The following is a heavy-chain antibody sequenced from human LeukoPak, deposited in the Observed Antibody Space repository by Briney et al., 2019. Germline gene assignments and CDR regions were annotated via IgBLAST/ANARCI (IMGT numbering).Heavy chain of an antibody. J-gene: IGHJ3*02. CDR3: AKSGLGYCSGGSCYPGLLDI. D-gene: IGHD2-15*01. Sequence: PGGSLRLSCAAFGFTFSSYGMHWVRQAPGKGLEWVAVISYDGSNKYYADSVKGRFTISRDNSKNTLYLQMNSLRAEDTAVYYCAKSGLGYCSGGSCYPGLLDIWGQGTMVTVSS. V-gene: IGHV3-30*18. CDR1: GFTFSSYG. CDR2: ISYDGSNK.